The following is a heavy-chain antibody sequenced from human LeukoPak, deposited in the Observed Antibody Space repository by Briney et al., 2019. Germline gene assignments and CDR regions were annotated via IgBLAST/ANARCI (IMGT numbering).Heavy chain of an antibody. CDR3: ARGYSYDSSGYYSNWFDP. CDR2: INHSGST. J-gene: IGHJ5*02. D-gene: IGHD3-22*01. V-gene: IGHV4-34*01. CDR1: GGAFSGYY. Sequence: SETLSLTCAVYGGAFSGYYWSWIRQPPGKGLEWIGEINHSGSTNYNPYLKSRVTISVDTSKNTFSLKLSSVTAADTAVYYCARGYSYDSSGYYSNWFDPWGQGTLVTVSS.